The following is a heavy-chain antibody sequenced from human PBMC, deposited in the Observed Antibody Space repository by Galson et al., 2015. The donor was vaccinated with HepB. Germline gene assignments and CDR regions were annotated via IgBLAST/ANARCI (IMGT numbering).Heavy chain of an antibody. J-gene: IGHJ1*01. CDR1: GFTFSSYW. V-gene: IGHV3-7*03. CDR3: ARATAYSSAWYEFHH. CDR2: IKQDGSET. Sequence: SLRLSCAASGFTFSSYWMTWVRQAPGKGLEWVANIKQDGSETYYVGSVMGRFTISRDNAKNSLYLQMNNLRAEDTAVYYCARATAYSSAWYEFHHWGQGTLVTVSS. D-gene: IGHD6-19*01.